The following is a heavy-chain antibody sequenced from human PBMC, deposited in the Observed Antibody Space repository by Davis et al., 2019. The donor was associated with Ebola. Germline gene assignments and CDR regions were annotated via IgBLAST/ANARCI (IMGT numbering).Heavy chain of an antibody. V-gene: IGHV4-34*01. CDR3: ARAFPVAGISCTIDY. CDR2: INHSGST. J-gene: IGHJ4*02. CDR1: GGSFSGYY. D-gene: IGHD6-19*01. Sequence: PSETLSLTCAVYGGSFSGYYWSWIRQPPGKGLEWIGEINHSGSTNYNPSLKSRVTISVDTSKNQFSLKLSSVTAADTAVYYCARAFPVAGISCTIDYWGQGTLVTVSS.